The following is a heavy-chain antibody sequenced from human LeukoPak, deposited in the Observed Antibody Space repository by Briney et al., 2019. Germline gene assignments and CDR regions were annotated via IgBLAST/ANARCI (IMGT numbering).Heavy chain of an antibody. J-gene: IGHJ6*03. V-gene: IGHV1-3*03. Sequence: ASVKVSCKASGYTFTSYAMHWVRQAPGQRLEWMGWINAGNGNTKYSQGFQGRVTITRDTSASTAYMELSSLRSEDMAVYYCARARDYGDSGYYYMDVWGKGTTVTVSS. CDR2: INAGNGNT. D-gene: IGHD4-17*01. CDR3: ARARDYGDSGYYYMDV. CDR1: GYTFTSYA.